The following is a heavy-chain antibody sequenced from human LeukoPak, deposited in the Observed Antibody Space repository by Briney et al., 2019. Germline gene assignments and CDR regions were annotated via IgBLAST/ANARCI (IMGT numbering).Heavy chain of an antibody. Sequence: GGSLRLSCAASGFTFSSYSMNWVRQAPGKGLEWVSSISSSSSYIYYADSVKGRFTISRDNAKNSLYLQMNSLRAEDTAVYYCARESDHSGSYHYYGMDVWGQGTTVTVSS. CDR2: ISSSSSYI. V-gene: IGHV3-21*01. CDR1: GFTFSSYS. J-gene: IGHJ6*02. CDR3: ARESDHSGSYHYYGMDV. D-gene: IGHD1-26*01.